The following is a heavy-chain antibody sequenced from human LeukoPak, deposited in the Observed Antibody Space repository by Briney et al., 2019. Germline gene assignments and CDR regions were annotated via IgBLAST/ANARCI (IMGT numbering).Heavy chain of an antibody. D-gene: IGHD3-3*01. J-gene: IGHJ4*02. V-gene: IGHV3-23*01. CDR3: TIEGRYDFWSGYHDY. Sequence: GGSLRLSCAASGFTFSSYAMSWVRQAPGKGLEWGSSISGSGGSTYYGDSVKGRFTISRDNSKKTLHLQMNSLRAEDMAVYYCTIEGRYDFWSGYHDYWGQGTLVTVSS. CDR2: ISGSGGST. CDR1: GFTFSSYA.